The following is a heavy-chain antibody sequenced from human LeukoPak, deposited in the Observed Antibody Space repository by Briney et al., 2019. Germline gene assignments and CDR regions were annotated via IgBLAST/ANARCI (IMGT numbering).Heavy chain of an antibody. V-gene: IGHV1-2*02. Sequence: GASVKVSCKASGYTFTGYYIHWVRQAPGQGLGWMGWINPNSGGTNYAQKFQGRVTMTRDTSISTAYMELSRLTSDDTAVYYCARGILYCSGGSCYGYFDYWGQGTLVTVSS. CDR2: INPNSGGT. J-gene: IGHJ4*02. D-gene: IGHD2-15*01. CDR3: ARGILYCSGGSCYGYFDY. CDR1: GYTFTGYY.